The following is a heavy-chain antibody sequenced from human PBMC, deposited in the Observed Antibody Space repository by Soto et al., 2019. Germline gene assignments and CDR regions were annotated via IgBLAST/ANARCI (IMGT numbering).Heavy chain of an antibody. Sequence: GASVKVSCKASGGTFSSYAISWVRQAPGQGLEWMGGIIPIFGTANYAQKFQGRVTITADESTSTAYMELSSLRSEDTAVYYCARVSCTNGVCYRFSFDYWGQGTLVTVS. D-gene: IGHD2-8*01. CDR3: ARVSCTNGVCYRFSFDY. V-gene: IGHV1-69*13. J-gene: IGHJ4*02. CDR2: IIPIFGTA. CDR1: GGTFSSYA.